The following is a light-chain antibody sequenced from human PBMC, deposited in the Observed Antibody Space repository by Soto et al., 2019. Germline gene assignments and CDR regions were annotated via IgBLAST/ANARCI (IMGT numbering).Light chain of an antibody. J-gene: IGKJ4*02. CDR3: QQYDRSPLIT. Sequence: EIVLTQSPGTLSLSPGERATLSCRASQTVNSNYLAWYQQRAGQAPRLLIYGATTRAADIPDRFSGSGSGTDVTLTISRLEPEDVAVYYCQQYDRSPLITFGGGTKVEIK. CDR1: QTVNSNY. CDR2: GAT. V-gene: IGKV3-20*01.